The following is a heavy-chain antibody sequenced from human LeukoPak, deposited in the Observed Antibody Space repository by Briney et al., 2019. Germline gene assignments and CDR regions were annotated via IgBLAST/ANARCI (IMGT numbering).Heavy chain of an antibody. CDR2: INGDGRRT. CDR3: TRGGGVESPMSDWGY. D-gene: IGHD7-27*01. J-gene: IGHJ4*02. V-gene: IGHV3-74*01. CDR1: GFSFSTYW. Sequence: HPGGSLRLSCAASGFSFSTYWMHWVRLAPGKGLVWVSRINGDGRRTTYEDSVKGRFTISRDNARNTVFLQMNSLRAEDTAVYYCTRGGGVESPMSDWGYWGQGTLATVSS.